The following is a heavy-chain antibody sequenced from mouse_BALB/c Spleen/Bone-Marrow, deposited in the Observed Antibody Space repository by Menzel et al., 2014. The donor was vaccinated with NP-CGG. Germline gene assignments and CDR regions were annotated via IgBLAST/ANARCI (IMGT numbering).Heavy chain of an antibody. V-gene: IGHV1-14*01. CDR3: TRIYYDYDGVWFAY. D-gene: IGHD2-4*01. Sequence: EVKLVESGPELVKPGASVKMSCKASGYTFTSYFMHWVKQRPGQGLEWIGYINPYNDGTKYNEKFKGKATLTSDKSSSTAYMELSSLTSEDSAVYYCTRIYYDYDGVWFAYWGQGTLVTVSA. J-gene: IGHJ3*01. CDR2: INPYNDGT. CDR1: GYTFTSYF.